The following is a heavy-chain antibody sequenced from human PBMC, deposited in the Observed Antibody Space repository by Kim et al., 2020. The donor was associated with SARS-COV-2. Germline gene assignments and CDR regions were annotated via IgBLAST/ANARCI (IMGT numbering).Heavy chain of an antibody. CDR2: ISSSGAST. CDR3: AKKTGGYSANFDD. CDR1: GFTFSTNA. J-gene: IGHJ4*02. D-gene: IGHD3-22*01. Sequence: GGSLRLSCAASGFTFSTNAMSWVRQPPGKGPEWVSAISSSGASTFYADSVKGRFTISRDNSKNTLYLQMNSLRAEDTAVYYCAKKTGGYSANFDDWGQGILVTVSS. V-gene: IGHV3-23*01.